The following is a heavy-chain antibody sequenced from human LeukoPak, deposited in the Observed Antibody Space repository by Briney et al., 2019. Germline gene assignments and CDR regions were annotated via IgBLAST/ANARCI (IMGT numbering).Heavy chain of an antibody. D-gene: IGHD4-23*01. J-gene: IGHJ6*03. V-gene: IGHV3-64*01. CDR2: ISSNGGST. CDR1: GFTFSSYA. Sequence: GGSLRLSCAASGFTFSSYAMHWVRQAPGKGLEYVSAISSNGGSTYYANSVKGRFTISRDNSKNTLYLQMGSLRAEDMAVYYCARVPPRDYGGNMGGYYYYYYMDVWGKGTTVTVSS. CDR3: ARVPPRDYGGNMGGYYYYYYMDV.